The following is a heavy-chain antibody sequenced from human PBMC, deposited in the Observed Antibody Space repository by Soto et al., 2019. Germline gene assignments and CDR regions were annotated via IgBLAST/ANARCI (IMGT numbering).Heavy chain of an antibody. CDR1: AFTFSRYG. V-gene: IGHV3-30*18. CDR3: AEDKGYCSGGSCRDDLFDY. CDR2: ISYDGSNK. J-gene: IGHJ4*02. Sequence: QVQLVESGGGVVQPGRSLRLSCADSAFTFSRYGMHWVRHAPGKGLEWVAVISYDGSNKYYADSVKGRFTISRDNSKNTLYLQMKSLRAEDTAVYYCAEDKGYCSGGSCRDDLFDYWGQGTLVTVSS. D-gene: IGHD2-15*01.